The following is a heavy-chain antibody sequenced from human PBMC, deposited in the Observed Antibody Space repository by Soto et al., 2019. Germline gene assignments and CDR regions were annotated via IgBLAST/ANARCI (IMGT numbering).Heavy chain of an antibody. Sequence: SVKVSCKASGGTFSSYAISWVRQAPGQGLEWMGGIIPIFGTANYAQKFQGRVTIIADESTSTAYMELSSLRSEDTAVYYCASEGQTIFGVVIPSSWGQGTLVTVSS. V-gene: IGHV1-69*13. CDR3: ASEGQTIFGVVIPSS. J-gene: IGHJ4*02. CDR2: IIPIFGTA. D-gene: IGHD3-3*01. CDR1: GGTFSSYA.